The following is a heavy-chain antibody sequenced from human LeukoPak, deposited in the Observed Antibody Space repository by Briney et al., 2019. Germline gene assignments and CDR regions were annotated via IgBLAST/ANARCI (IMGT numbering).Heavy chain of an antibody. J-gene: IGHJ3*02. CDR3: ARELKVGAFAI. CDR2: INTNTGNP. CDR1: GYSFTNYA. D-gene: IGHD1-26*01. V-gene: IGHV7-4-1*02. Sequence: ASVKLSCTASGYSFTNYAMKWVRQAPGQGLEWMGWINTNTGNPTYAQGFTRRFVFSLATSVSTAYMQISSLRAEDTAVYYCARELKVGAFAIWGQGTMVTVSS.